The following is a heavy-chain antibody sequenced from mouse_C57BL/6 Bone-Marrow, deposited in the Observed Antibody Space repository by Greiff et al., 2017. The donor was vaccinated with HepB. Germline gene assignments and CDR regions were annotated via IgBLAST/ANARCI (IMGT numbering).Heavy chain of an antibody. CDR3: TRGITTGNFDY. V-gene: IGHV1-15*01. J-gene: IGHJ2*01. CDR1: GYTFTDYE. Sequence: VKLMESGAELVRPGASVTLSCKASGYTFTDYEMHWVKQTPVHGLEWIGAIDPETGGTAYNQKFKGKVILTADKSSSTAYMELRSLTSEDSAVYYCTRGITTGNFDYWGQGTTLTVSS. D-gene: IGHD1-1*01. CDR2: IDPETGGT.